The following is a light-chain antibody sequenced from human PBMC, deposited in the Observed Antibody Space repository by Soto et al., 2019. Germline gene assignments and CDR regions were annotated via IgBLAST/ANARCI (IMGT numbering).Light chain of an antibody. V-gene: IGLV4-69*01. CDR1: SGHSSYA. CDR2: VNSDGSH. CDR3: QTWGSDTVV. Sequence: QSVLTQSPSASASLGASVKLTCTLSSGHSSYAIAWHQQQPEKGPRYLMNVNSDGSHSKGDGIPDRFSGSRSGAERYLTISSLQSEDEAGYYCQTWGSDTVVFGGGTKLTVL. J-gene: IGLJ2*01.